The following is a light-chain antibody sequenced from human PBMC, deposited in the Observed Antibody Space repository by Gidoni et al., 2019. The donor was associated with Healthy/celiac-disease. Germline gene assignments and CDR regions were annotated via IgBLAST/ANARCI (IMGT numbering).Light chain of an antibody. V-gene: IGKV4-1*01. CDR1: PSVLYSSNNKNY. J-gene: IGKJ1*01. CDR2: WAS. Sequence: DIVMTQSPDSLAVSLGERATINCKSSPSVLYSSNNKNYLAWYQPKPGQPPKLLIYWASTRESGVPDRFSGSGSGTDFTLTISSLQAEDVAVYYCRQYYSTPWTFGQGTKVEIK. CDR3: RQYYSTPWT.